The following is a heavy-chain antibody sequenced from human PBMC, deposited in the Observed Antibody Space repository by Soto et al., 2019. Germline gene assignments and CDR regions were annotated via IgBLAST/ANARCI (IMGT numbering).Heavy chain of an antibody. D-gene: IGHD3-3*01. CDR2: ISYQGNA. CDR3: ARHVGGRVALEGAFAF. Sequence: QVQLLASGPGLVKPSETLSLTCTVSGDSISDYYWCWIRRPPGKGLEGIGYISYQGNATYNPSLTSRGTMSVDTSQEQCSQRMSSVTDADTALYYCARHVGGRVALEGAFAFGSQGPMVTVS. J-gene: IGHJ3*01. V-gene: IGHV4-59*01. CDR1: GDSISDYY.